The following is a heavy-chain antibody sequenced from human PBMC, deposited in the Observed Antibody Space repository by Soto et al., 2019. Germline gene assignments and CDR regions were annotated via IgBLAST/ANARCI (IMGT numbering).Heavy chain of an antibody. CDR2: INHSGST. CDR3: ARSPYSAVRAFDI. Sequence: ASETLSLTCTVSGGSISSSSYYWGWIRQPPGKGLEWIGEINHSGSTNYNPSLKSRVTISVDTSKNQFSLQLNSVTPEDTAVYYCARSPYSAVRAFDIWGQGTMVTVSS. CDR1: GGSISSSSYY. V-gene: IGHV4-39*07. J-gene: IGHJ3*02. D-gene: IGHD4-4*01.